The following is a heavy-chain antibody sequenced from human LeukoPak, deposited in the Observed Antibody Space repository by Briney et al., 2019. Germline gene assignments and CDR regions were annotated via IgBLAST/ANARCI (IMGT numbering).Heavy chain of an antibody. V-gene: IGHV3-23*01. CDR3: ARGTGITIFGVVTNDAFDI. D-gene: IGHD3-3*01. Sequence: PGGSLRLSCAASGFTFSSYAMSWVRQAPGKGLEWVSAISGSGGSTYYADSVKGRFTISRDNSKNTLYLQMNSLRAEDTAVYYCARGTGITIFGVVTNDAFDIWGQGTMVTVSS. J-gene: IGHJ3*02. CDR1: GFTFSSYA. CDR2: ISGSGGST.